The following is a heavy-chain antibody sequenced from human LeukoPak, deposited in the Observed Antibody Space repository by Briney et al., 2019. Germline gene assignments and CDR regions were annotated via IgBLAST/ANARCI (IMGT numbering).Heavy chain of an antibody. CDR1: GFTFSGYA. D-gene: IGHD2-2*01. CDR2: ISGSGGST. V-gene: IGHV3-23*01. Sequence: GGSLRLSCAASGFTFSGYAMGWVRQAPGKGLEWVSAISGSGGSTYYPDSVKGRFTISRDNAKNSLYLQMNSLRAEDTAVYYCARDLGYCSSTSCGGVFDYWGQGTLVTVSS. CDR3: ARDLGYCSSTSCGGVFDY. J-gene: IGHJ4*02.